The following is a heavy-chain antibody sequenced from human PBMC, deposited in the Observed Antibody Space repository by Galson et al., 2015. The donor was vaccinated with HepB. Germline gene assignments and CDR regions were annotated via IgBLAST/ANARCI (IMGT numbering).Heavy chain of an antibody. V-gene: IGHV3-7*01. Sequence: SLSLSCAASGFTFRSYWMSWVRQAPGKGLEWVANIKQGGSEKNSVDSVKGRFTISRDNAKNSLYLQMNSLRAEDTAVYYCARGRLQLFDLWGQGTMVTVSS. D-gene: IGHD4-11*01. CDR3: ARGRLQLFDL. CDR2: IKQGGSEK. J-gene: IGHJ3*01. CDR1: GFTFRSYW.